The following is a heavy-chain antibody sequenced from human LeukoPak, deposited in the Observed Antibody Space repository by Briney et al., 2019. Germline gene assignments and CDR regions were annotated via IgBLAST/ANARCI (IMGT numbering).Heavy chain of an antibody. Sequence: GESLQISCKGSGYSSTNYWIGWVRQMPGKGLEWMGIIYPGDSDTKYSPSFQGQVTISADKSISTAYLQWSSLKASDSAMYYCARWSLVYSNYAGYFGSWGQGTLVTVSS. V-gene: IGHV5-51*01. CDR3: ARWSLVYSNYAGYFGS. D-gene: IGHD4-11*01. J-gene: IGHJ4*02. CDR1: GYSSTNYW. CDR2: IYPGDSDT.